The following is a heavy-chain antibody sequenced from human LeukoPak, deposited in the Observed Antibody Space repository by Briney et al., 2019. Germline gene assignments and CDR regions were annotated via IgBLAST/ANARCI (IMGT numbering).Heavy chain of an antibody. V-gene: IGHV1-18*01. CDR1: GYTVTSYG. CDR3: ARQRNSSGWWDIDY. D-gene: IGHD6-19*01. J-gene: IGHJ4*02. CDR2: ISAYNGNT. Sequence: ALVNVSCKASGYTVTSYGISWVRQAPGQGLEWMGWISAYNGNTNYAQKLQGRVTMTTDTSTSTAYMELRSLRSDDTAVYYCARQRNSSGWWDIDYWGQGTLVTVSS.